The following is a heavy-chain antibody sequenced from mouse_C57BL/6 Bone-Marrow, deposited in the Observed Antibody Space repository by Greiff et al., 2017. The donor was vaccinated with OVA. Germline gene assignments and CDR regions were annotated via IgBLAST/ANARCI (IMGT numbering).Heavy chain of an antibody. CDR1: GFTFSDYG. J-gene: IGHJ1*03. Sequence: EVKLVESGGGLVKPGGSLKLSCAASGFTFSDYGMHWVRQAPEKGLAWVAYISSGSSTIYYAATVKGRFTISRDNAKNTLFLQMTSLRSEDTAMYYCARGYFDVWGTGTTVTVSS. CDR2: ISSGSSTI. CDR3: ARGYFDV. V-gene: IGHV5-17*01.